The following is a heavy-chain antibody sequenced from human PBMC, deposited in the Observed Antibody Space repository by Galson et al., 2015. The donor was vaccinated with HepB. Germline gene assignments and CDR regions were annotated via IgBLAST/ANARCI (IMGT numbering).Heavy chain of an antibody. D-gene: IGHD2-2*02. CDR3: ARDCSSTSCYRGYYYYGMDV. Sequence: SLRLSCAASGFTVSSNYMSWVRQAPGKGLEWVSVIYSGGSTYYADSVKGRFTISRDNSKNTLYLQMNSLRAEDTAVYYCARDCSSTSCYRGYYYYGMDVWGQGTTVTVSS. V-gene: IGHV3-66*02. J-gene: IGHJ6*02. CDR2: IYSGGST. CDR1: GFTVSSNY.